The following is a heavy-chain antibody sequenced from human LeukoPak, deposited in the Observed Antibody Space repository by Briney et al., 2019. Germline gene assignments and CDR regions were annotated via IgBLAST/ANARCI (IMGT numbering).Heavy chain of an antibody. D-gene: IGHD2-21*02. Sequence: GGSLRLSCAASGFTFSSYSMNWVRQAPGKGLEWVSAISGSGGSTYYADSVKGRFTISRDNSKNTLYLQMNSLRAEDTAVYYCATSKGSPYCGGDCYSDAFDIWGQGTMVTVSS. J-gene: IGHJ3*02. CDR3: ATSKGSPYCGGDCYSDAFDI. CDR1: GFTFSSYS. CDR2: ISGSGGST. V-gene: IGHV3-23*01.